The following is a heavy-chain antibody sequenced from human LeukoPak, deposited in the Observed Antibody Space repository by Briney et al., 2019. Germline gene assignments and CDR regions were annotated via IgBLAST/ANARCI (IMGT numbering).Heavy chain of an antibody. CDR1: GFTFSSYW. D-gene: IGHD4-17*01. J-gene: IGHJ5*02. Sequence: GGSLRLSCAASGFTFSSYWMSWLRQAPGKGLEWVANIKQEGSEKYYVASVKGRFTISRDNAKNSLYLQMNSLRAEDTAVYYCARRATYGDEARFDPWGQGTLVTVS. CDR2: IKQEGSEK. CDR3: ARRATYGDEARFDP. V-gene: IGHV3-7*03.